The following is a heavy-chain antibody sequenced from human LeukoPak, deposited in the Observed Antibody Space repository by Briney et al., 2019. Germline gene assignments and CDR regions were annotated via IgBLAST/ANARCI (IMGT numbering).Heavy chain of an antibody. CDR3: AKGNYYDSSAYNYFDY. J-gene: IGHJ4*02. D-gene: IGHD3-22*01. Sequence: GGSLRLSCAASGFTFSSYEMNWVRQAPGKGLEWVSYISSSGSTIYYADSVKGRFTISRDNAKNSLYLQMNGLRAEDTAVYYCAKGNYYDSSAYNYFDYWGQGTLVTVSS. CDR2: ISSSGSTI. CDR1: GFTFSSYE. V-gene: IGHV3-48*03.